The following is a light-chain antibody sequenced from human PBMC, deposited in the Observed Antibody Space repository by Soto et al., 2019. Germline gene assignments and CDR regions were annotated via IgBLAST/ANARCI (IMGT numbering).Light chain of an antibody. CDR3: QQNRTYPSS. J-gene: IGKJ5*01. V-gene: IGKV1-5*03. CDR2: KAS. CDR1: QSVTTW. Sequence: DIQMTQSPSTLSASVGDRVTITCRASQSVTTWLAWYQQKPGKAPKLLIYKASNLESGLPSRFTGSRSGTGFTHSNSSPQSDDFATCSYQQNRTYPSSFAQGPRLE.